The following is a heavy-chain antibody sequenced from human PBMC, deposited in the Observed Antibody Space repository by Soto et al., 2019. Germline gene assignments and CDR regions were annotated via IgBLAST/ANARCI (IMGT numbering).Heavy chain of an antibody. V-gene: IGHV1-18*01. CDR1: GYTFTSYG. D-gene: IGHD3-3*01. CDR3: AGSVFWSGYYYYYGMDV. J-gene: IGHJ6*02. CDR2: ISAYNGNT. Sequence: GASVKVSCKASGYTFTSYGISWVRQAPGQGLEWMGWISAYNGNTNYAQKLQGRVTMTTDTSTSTAYMELRSLRSDDTAVYYCAGSVFWSGYYYYYGMDVWGQGTTVTVSS.